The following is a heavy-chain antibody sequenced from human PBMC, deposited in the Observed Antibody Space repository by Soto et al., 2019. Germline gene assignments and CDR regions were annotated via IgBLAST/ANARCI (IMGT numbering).Heavy chain of an antibody. CDR1: GGSVTSNY. J-gene: IGHJ5*02. Sequence: LSLTCTVSGGSVTSNYWTWIRQPAGKGLEWIGRMYISGTTDYNPSLRGRATMSVDTSKNQFSLTLTSVTAADTAVYYCARERAAPSWIDPWGRGTLVTVSS. V-gene: IGHV4-4*07. D-gene: IGHD6-6*01. CDR2: MYISGTT. CDR3: ARERAAPSWIDP.